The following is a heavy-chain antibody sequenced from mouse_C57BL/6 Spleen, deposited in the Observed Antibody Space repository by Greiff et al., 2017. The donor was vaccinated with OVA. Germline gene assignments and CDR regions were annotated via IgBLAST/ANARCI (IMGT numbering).Heavy chain of an antibody. Sequence: QVQLQQSGAELVMPGASVKLSCKASGYTFTSYWMHWVKQRPGQGLEWIGEIDPSDSYTNYNQKFKGKSTLTVDKSSSTAYMQLSSLTSEDSAVYYCARGKLCMDYWGQGTSVTVSS. CDR3: ARGKLCMDY. CDR1: GYTFTSYW. V-gene: IGHV1-69*01. CDR2: IDPSDSYT. J-gene: IGHJ4*01.